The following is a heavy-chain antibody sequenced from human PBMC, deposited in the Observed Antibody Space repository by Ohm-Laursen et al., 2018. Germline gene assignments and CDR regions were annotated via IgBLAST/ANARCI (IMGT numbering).Heavy chain of an antibody. D-gene: IGHD3-9*01. CDR2: IYTSWTT. CDR3: ARDNYDILTENWFDP. V-gene: IGHV4-4*07. CDR1: GGSISAYY. Sequence: SETLSLTCTVSGGSISAYYWSWIRQPAGKGLEWIGRIYTSWTTNYNPSLKSRFTMSLDTSKNQFSLKLSSVTAADTAVYYCARDNYDILTENWFDPWGRGTLVTVSS. J-gene: IGHJ5*02.